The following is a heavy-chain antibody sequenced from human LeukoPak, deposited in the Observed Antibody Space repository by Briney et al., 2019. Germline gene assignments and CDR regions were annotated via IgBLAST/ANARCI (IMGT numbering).Heavy chain of an antibody. J-gene: IGHJ4*01. Sequence: GGSLRLSCAASGLTFSSHWMIWVRRAPGQGREGVANISPDGDRENYVDSVKGRFSISRDNAKNSLFLQMHSLSAEDTAVYYCASKFPYCSGGSCALGGHGTLVTVSS. CDR2: ISPDGDRE. V-gene: IGHV3-7*01. D-gene: IGHD2-15*01. CDR3: ASKFPYCSGGSCAL. CDR1: GLTFSSHW.